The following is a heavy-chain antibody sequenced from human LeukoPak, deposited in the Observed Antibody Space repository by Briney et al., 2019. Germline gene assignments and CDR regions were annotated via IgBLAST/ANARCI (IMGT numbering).Heavy chain of an antibody. CDR1: GGTFSSYA. Sequence: ASVKVSCKASGGTFSSYAISWVRQAPGKGLEWMGGFDPEDGETIYAQKFQGRVTMTEDTSTDTAYMELSSLRSEDTAVYYCATTAGNYGYYYYYYYMDVWGKGTTVTVSS. CDR2: FDPEDGET. D-gene: IGHD4-11*01. V-gene: IGHV1-24*01. J-gene: IGHJ6*03. CDR3: ATTAGNYGYYYYYYYMDV.